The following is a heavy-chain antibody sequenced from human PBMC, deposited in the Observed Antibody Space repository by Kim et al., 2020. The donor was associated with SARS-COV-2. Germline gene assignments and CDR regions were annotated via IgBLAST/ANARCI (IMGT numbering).Heavy chain of an antibody. Sequence: RRVTISVDTSKNQFSLTLSSVTAADTAVYYCARHFISGWYSPDAFDIWGQGTMVTVSS. D-gene: IGHD6-19*01. V-gene: IGHV4-39*01. J-gene: IGHJ3*02. CDR3: ARHFISGWYSPDAFDI.